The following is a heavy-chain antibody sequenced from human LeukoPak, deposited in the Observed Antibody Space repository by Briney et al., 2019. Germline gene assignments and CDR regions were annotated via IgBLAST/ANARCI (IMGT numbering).Heavy chain of an antibody. J-gene: IGHJ6*03. CDR1: GFTFSSHS. Sequence: GGSLRLSCAASGFTFSSHSMNWVRQAPGKGLEWVSYITYSSSTINYVDSVKGRFTISRDNAENSLYLQMNSLRDEDTAVYYCARDPYSGGYGAYYYYYMDVWGKGTTVTVSS. D-gene: IGHD6-19*01. CDR3: ARDPYSGGYGAYYYYYMDV. CDR2: ITYSSSTI. V-gene: IGHV3-48*02.